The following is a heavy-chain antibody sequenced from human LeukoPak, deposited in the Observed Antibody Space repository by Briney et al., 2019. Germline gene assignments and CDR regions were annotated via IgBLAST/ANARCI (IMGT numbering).Heavy chain of an antibody. Sequence: GGSLRLSCAASGFTFSTYAMSWVRQAPGKGLEWVSGISGSGGSTYYADSVKGRFTISRDNAKITLFLQMNGLRAEDTAVYYCARGRLSSSGWLTAYWGQGTLVSVSS. CDR1: GFTFSTYA. D-gene: IGHD6-25*01. V-gene: IGHV3-23*01. J-gene: IGHJ4*02. CDR3: ARGRLSSSGWLTAY. CDR2: ISGSGGST.